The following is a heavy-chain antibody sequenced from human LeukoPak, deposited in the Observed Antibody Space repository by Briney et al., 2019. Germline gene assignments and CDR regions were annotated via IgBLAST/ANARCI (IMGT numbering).Heavy chain of an antibody. CDR3: ARHVGIAAAGTLVWFPFDY. V-gene: IGHV4-39*01. Sequence: SETLSLTCTVSGGSISSSSYYWGWIRQPPGKGLEWIGSIYYSGSTYYNPSLKSRVTISVDTSKNQFSLKLSSVTAADAAVYYCARHVGIAAAGTLVWFPFDYWGQGTLVTVSS. D-gene: IGHD6-13*01. CDR1: GGSISSSSYY. CDR2: IYYSGST. J-gene: IGHJ4*02.